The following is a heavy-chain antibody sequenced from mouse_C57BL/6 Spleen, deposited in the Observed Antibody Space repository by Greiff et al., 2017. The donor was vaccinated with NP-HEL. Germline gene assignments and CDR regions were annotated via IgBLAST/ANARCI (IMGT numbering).Heavy chain of an antibody. J-gene: IGHJ3*01. CDR2: ISSGSSTI. CDR1: GFTFSDYG. D-gene: IGHD1-1*01. V-gene: IGHV5-17*01. Sequence: EVQLVESGGGLVKPGGSLKLSCAASGFTFSDYGMHWVRQAPEKGLEWVAYISSGSSTIYYADTVKGRFTISRDNAKNTLFLQMTSLRSEATAMYYCARSSSYYGSSYRFAYWGQGTLVTVSA. CDR3: ARSSSYYGSSYRFAY.